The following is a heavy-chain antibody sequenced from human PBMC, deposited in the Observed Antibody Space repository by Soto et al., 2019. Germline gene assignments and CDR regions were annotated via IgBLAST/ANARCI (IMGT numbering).Heavy chain of an antibody. CDR1: GFTFNDFA. J-gene: IGHJ5*02. D-gene: IGHD4-4*01. CDR3: AKAAYSNYEDNWFDP. CDR2: ISWNSDST. V-gene: IGHV3-9*01. Sequence: GGSLSLSCAASGFTFNDFAMHWVRQVPGKGLEWVSSISWNSDSTGYADSVKGRFTISRDNAKNSLYLQVNSLRTEDTALYYCAKAAYSNYEDNWFDPWGQGTLVTVSS.